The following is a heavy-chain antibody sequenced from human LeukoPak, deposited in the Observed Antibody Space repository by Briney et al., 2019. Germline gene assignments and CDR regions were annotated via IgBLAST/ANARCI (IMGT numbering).Heavy chain of an antibody. J-gene: IGHJ4*02. D-gene: IGHD6-19*01. CDR2: INTNTGNP. V-gene: IGHV7-4-1*02. CDR1: GYTFTSYG. CDR3: ARGYSSGWGEPDFDY. Sequence: ASVKVSCKASGYTFTSYGISWVRQAPGQGLEWMGWINTNTGNPTYAQGFTGRFVFSLDTSVSTAYLQISSLRAEDTAVYYCARGYSSGWGEPDFDYWGQGTLVTVSS.